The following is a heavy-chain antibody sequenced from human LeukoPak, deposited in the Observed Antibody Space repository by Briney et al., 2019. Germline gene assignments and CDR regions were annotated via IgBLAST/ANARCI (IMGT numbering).Heavy chain of an antibody. CDR1: GFTFSSYE. J-gene: IGHJ6*02. D-gene: IGHD2-2*01. V-gene: IGHV3-48*03. Sequence: AGTLRFSCAASGFTFSSYEMNWVRQAPGKGLEWVSYISSSGSTIYYADSVKGRFTISIDNAKNSLYLQMNSLRAEDTAVYYCARGGSIVVVPAAADASYYGMDVWGQGTTVTVSS. CDR3: ARGGSIVVVPAAADASYYGMDV. CDR2: ISSSGSTI.